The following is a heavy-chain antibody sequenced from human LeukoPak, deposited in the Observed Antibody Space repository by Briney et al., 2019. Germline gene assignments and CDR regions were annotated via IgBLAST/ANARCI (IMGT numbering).Heavy chain of an antibody. CDR2: IRYDGSNK. CDR3: PVYVDDAFDI. D-gene: IGHD2/OR15-2a*01. Sequence: PGGSLRLSCAASGFTFSSYGMHWVRQAPGKGLEWVAFIRYDGSNKYYADSVKGRFTISRDNSKNTLYLQMNSLRAEDTAVYYCPVYVDDAFDIWGQGTMVTVSS. CDR1: GFTFSSYG. J-gene: IGHJ3*02. V-gene: IGHV3-30*02.